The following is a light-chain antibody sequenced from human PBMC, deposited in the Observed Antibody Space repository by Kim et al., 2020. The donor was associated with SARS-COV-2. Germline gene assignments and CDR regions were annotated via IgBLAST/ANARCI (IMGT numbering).Light chain of an antibody. V-gene: IGLV6-57*02. J-gene: IGLJ2*01. CDR2: EDN. CDR3: QSYDSSNHVV. CDR1: SCSIASNY. Sequence: KTVTISCTGSSCSIASNYVQWYQQRPGSDPTTVIYEDNQRPSGVPDRFSGSIDSSSNSASLTISGLKTEDEADYYCQSYDSSNHVVFGGGTQLTVL.